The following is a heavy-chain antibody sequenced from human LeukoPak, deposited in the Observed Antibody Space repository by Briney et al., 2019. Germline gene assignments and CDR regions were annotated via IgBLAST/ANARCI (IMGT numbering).Heavy chain of an antibody. Sequence: SQTLSLTCAISGDSVSSNSAAWNWIRQSPSRCLEWLGRTYYRSKWYNDYAVSVKSRITINPDTSKNQFSLQLNSVTPEDTAVYYCARDGSGSYYGGGYFDYWGQGTLVTVSS. V-gene: IGHV6-1*01. J-gene: IGHJ4*02. D-gene: IGHD1-26*01. CDR3: ARDGSGSYYGGGYFDY. CDR2: TYYRSKWYN. CDR1: GDSVSSNSAA.